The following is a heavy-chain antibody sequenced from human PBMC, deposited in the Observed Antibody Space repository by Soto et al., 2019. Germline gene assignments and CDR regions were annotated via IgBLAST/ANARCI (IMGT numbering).Heavy chain of an antibody. CDR2: IDWDDDK. Sequence: PTLVNPTQTLTLTCTFSGFSLSSIGMCVSWIRQPPGKALEWLALIDWDDDKYYSTSLETRLTISKDTSKNQVVLTMTNMDPVDTATYYCARISYYYDSSGYQHYLIDYWGKGTLVIVSS. CDR3: ARISYYYDSSGYQHYLIDY. D-gene: IGHD3-22*01. J-gene: IGHJ4*02. CDR1: GFSLSSIGMC. V-gene: IGHV2-70*01.